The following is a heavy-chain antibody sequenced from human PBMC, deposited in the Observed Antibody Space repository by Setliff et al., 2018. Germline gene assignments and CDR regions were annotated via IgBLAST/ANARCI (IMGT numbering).Heavy chain of an antibody. Sequence: PGGSLRLSCEAFGFTFNNYWMSWVRQAPGKGLEWVAFIRNDGTEKFHADPVKGRFTVSRDNSKNTVFLQMNSLTTDDTAVYYCAKVDQFDLEGLDYWGQGALVTVSS. CDR1: GFTFNNYW. V-gene: IGHV3-30*02. J-gene: IGHJ4*02. D-gene: IGHD3-9*01. CDR3: AKVDQFDLEGLDY. CDR2: IRNDGTEK.